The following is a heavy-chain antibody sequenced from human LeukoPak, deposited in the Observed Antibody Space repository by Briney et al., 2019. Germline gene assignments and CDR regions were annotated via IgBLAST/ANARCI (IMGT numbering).Heavy chain of an antibody. CDR2: ISSGSSTI. D-gene: IGHD2-8*02. CDR1: GFTFSSYS. V-gene: IGHV3-48*01. CDR3: ATNRHTGFDY. J-gene: IGHJ4*02. Sequence: GGSLRLSCAASGFTFSSYSMNWVRQAPGKGLEWVSYISSGSSTIYFPDSVKGQFTISRDNAKKSLYLQMNSLRAEDTAVYYCATNRHTGFDYWGQGTLVTVSS.